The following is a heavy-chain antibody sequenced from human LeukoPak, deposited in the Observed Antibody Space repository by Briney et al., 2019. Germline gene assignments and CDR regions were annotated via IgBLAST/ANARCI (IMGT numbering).Heavy chain of an antibody. Sequence: GGSLRLSCAASGFTFDDYAMHWVRQAPGKGLEWVSGISWNSGSIGYADSVKGRFTISRDNAKNSLYLQMDSLRAEDTAVYYCARACGGSCYDSSSAGAFDIWGQGTMVTVSS. J-gene: IGHJ3*02. CDR1: GFTFDDYA. CDR2: ISWNSGSI. V-gene: IGHV3-9*01. D-gene: IGHD2-15*01. CDR3: ARACGGSCYDSSSAGAFDI.